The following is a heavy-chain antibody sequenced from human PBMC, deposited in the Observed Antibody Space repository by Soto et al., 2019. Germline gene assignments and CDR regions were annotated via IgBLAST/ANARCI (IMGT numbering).Heavy chain of an antibody. J-gene: IGHJ4*02. CDR2: IRSKANSYAT. CDR3: TRKVYDILTGYYNARLDY. Sequence: GGSLRLSCEASGLTFSGSAIHWVRQASGKGLEWVGRIRSKANSYATAYAASVKGRFTISRDDSKNTAYLQMNSLKTEDTAVYYCTRKVYDILTGYYNARLDYWGQGTLVTVS. CDR1: GLTFSGSA. V-gene: IGHV3-73*01. D-gene: IGHD3-9*01.